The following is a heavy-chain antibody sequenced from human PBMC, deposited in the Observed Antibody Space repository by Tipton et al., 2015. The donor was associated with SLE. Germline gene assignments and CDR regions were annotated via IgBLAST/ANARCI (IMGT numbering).Heavy chain of an antibody. CDR3: ARGSYSYGTLYNWFDP. CDR1: GGSFSSYY. CDR2: IYYSGST. V-gene: IGHV4-59*12. Sequence: TLSLTCAVYGGSFSSYYWSWIRQPPGKGLEWIGYIYYSGSTYYNPSLKSRVTISVDTSKNQFSLKLSSVTAADTAVYYCARGSYSYGTLYNWFDPWGQGTLVTVSS. J-gene: IGHJ5*02. D-gene: IGHD5-18*01.